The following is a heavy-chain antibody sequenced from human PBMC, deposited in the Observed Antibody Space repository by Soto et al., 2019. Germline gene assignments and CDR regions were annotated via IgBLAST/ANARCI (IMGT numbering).Heavy chain of an antibody. CDR2: IYYSGST. CDR3: PTVDTPIPTESYFAY. CDR1: GGSISSGGYY. V-gene: IGHV4-31*03. D-gene: IGHD5-18*01. Sequence: PSETLSLTCTVSGGSISSGGYYWSWIRQHPGKGLEWIGYIYYSGSTYYNPSLKSRVTISVDTSKNQFSLKLSTVTAAHTAVYYCPTVDTPIPTESYFAYWGQGPLVPVSS. J-gene: IGHJ4*02.